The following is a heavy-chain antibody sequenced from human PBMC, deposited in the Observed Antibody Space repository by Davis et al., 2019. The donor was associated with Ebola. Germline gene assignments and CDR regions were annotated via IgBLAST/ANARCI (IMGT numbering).Heavy chain of an antibody. CDR1: GITFINSL. Sequence: SVKVSCKASGITFINSLMHWVRQARGQRLEWMGWIVVGSGNTNYAEKFQERVTITRDKSTNTAYMELSSLRSEDTAVYYCAAVAMEAGWFDSWGQGTLVTVSS. V-gene: IGHV1-58*02. D-gene: IGHD5-18*01. CDR2: IVVGSGNT. J-gene: IGHJ5*01. CDR3: AAVAMEAGWFDS.